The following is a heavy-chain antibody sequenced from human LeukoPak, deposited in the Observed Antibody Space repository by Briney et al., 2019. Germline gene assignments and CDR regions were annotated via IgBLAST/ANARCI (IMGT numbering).Heavy chain of an antibody. J-gene: IGHJ3*02. CDR3: AKSDGHGTGYGFHI. CDR1: GFTFNDYA. Sequence: GGSLRLSRAASGFTFNDYAMYWVRQSPGRGLEWVALIRDDGSDTYHADSVKGRFAISRDNSKNTVSLRMNSLRGEDSAIYYCAKSDGHGTGYGFHIWGQGTMVTVSS. V-gene: IGHV3-30*02. D-gene: IGHD6-19*01. CDR2: IRDDGSDT.